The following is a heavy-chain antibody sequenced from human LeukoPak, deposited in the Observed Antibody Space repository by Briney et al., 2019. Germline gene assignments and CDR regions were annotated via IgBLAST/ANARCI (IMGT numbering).Heavy chain of an antibody. CDR1: GFTFSNYG. Sequence: GGSLRLSCEASGFTFSNYGMSWVRQAPGKGLEWVSTIADAGTYYADSVKGRFIISRDNSKNMLYLQLNSLRADDTAMYYCARNLGPFDVRGHGTMVTVSS. J-gene: IGHJ3*01. V-gene: IGHV3-23*01. CDR2: IADAGT. D-gene: IGHD3-16*01. CDR3: ARNLGPFDV.